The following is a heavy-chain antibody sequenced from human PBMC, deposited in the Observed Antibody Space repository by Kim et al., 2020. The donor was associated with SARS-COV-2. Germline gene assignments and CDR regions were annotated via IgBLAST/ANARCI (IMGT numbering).Heavy chain of an antibody. J-gene: IGHJ4*02. D-gene: IGHD6-19*01. CDR3: ARGPWSSGYTGFDY. CDR1: GYSFTSYW. Sequence: GECLKISCKGSGYSFTSYWISWVRQMPGKGLEWMGRIDPSDSYINYSPSFQGHVTISADKSISTAYLQWSSLKASDTAMYYCARGPWSSGYTGFDYWGQGTLVTVSS. V-gene: IGHV5-10-1*01. CDR2: IDPSDSYI.